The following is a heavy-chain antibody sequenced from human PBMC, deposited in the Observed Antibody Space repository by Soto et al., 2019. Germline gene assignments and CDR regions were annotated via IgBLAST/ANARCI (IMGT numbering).Heavy chain of an antibody. CDR1: GYTFTSYA. CDR3: ARADILTGYNWFDP. D-gene: IGHD3-9*01. Sequence: ASVKVSCKASGYTFTSYAMHWVRQAPGQRLEWMGWINAGNGNTKYSQKFQGRVTITRDTSASTAYMELSSLRSEDTAVYYCARADILTGYNWFDPWGQGTLGTVS. CDR2: INAGNGNT. V-gene: IGHV1-3*01. J-gene: IGHJ5*02.